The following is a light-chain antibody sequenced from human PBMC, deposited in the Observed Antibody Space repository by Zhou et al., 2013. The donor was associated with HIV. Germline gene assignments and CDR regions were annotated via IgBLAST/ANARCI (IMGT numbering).Light chain of an antibody. CDR1: QGIGND. J-gene: IGKJ1*01. V-gene: IGKV1-17*01. CDR2: GAS. CDR3: LHNGRRTPKT. Sequence: DIQMTQSPTSLSASVGDRVTITCRASQGIGNDVNWYQHKPGEAPRRLIYGASNLQTGVASRFSGRGHGTDFSLTITGLQPEDFATYFCLHNGRRTPKTFGQGTKV.